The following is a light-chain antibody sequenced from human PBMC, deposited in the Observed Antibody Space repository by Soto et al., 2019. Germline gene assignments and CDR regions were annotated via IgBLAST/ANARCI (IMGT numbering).Light chain of an antibody. CDR1: NTDVGTYNY. CDR2: DVT. CDR3: CSYAGSYTLV. V-gene: IGLV2-11*01. J-gene: IGLJ3*02. Sequence: QSALTRPRSVSESPGQSVTISCTGTNTDVGTYNYVSWYQQHPGKAPKLMIFDVTKRPSGVPDRFSGSKSGNTASLTISGLQAEDEADYYCCSYAGSYTLVFGGGTKLTVL.